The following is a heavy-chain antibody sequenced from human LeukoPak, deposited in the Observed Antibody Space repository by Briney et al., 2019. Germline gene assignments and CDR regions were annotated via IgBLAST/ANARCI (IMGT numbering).Heavy chain of an antibody. Sequence: PSETLSLTCAVYGGSFSGYYWSWIRQPPGKGLEWIGEINHSGSTNYNPSLKSRVTISVDTSKNQFSLKLSSVTAADTAVYYCARLWASYYYYMDVWGKGTTVTVSS. CDR1: GGSFSGYY. D-gene: IGHD2-21*01. CDR2: INHSGST. V-gene: IGHV4-34*01. J-gene: IGHJ6*03. CDR3: ARLWASYYYYMDV.